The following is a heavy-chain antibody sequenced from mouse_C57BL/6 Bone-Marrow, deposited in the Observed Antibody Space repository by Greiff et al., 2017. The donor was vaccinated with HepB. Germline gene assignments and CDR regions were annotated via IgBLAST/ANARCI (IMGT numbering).Heavy chain of an antibody. J-gene: IGHJ4*01. V-gene: IGHV1-81*01. CDR1: GYTFTSYG. CDR2: IYPRSGNT. Sequence: VQRVESGAELARPGASVKLSCKASGYTFTSYGISWVKQRTGQGLEWIGEIYPRSGNTYYNEKFKGKATLTADKSSSTAYMELRSLTSEDSAVYFCARDYYYGSYAMDYWGQGTSVTVSS. D-gene: IGHD1-1*01. CDR3: ARDYYYGSYAMDY.